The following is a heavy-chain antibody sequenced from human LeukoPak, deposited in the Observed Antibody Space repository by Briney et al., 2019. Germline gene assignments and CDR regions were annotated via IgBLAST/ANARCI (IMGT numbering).Heavy chain of an antibody. CDR2: IRYDGSNK. D-gene: IGHD6-13*01. CDR1: GFTFSSYG. Sequence: QAGGSLRLSCAASGFTFSSYGMHWVRQAPGKGLEWVAFIRYDGSNKYYADSVKGRFTISRDNSKNTLYLQMNSLRAEDTAVYYCAKDQVAAAVLDYWGQGTLVTVSS. V-gene: IGHV3-30*02. CDR3: AKDQVAAAVLDY. J-gene: IGHJ4*02.